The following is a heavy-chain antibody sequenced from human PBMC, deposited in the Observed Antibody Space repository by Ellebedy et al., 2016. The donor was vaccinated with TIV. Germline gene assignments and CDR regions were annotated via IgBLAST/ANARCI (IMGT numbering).Heavy chain of an antibody. D-gene: IGHD2-21*02. J-gene: IGHJ6*02. V-gene: IGHV1-18*01. CDR2: ISAYNGNT. Sequence: AASVKVSCKASGYTFTSYGISWVRQAPGQGLEWMGWISAYNGNTNYAQKLQGRVTMTTDTSTSTADMELSSLRSEDTAVYYCARGLSVVVTAISPPYSMDVWGQGTTVTVSS. CDR3: ARGLSVVVTAISPPYSMDV. CDR1: GYTFTSYG.